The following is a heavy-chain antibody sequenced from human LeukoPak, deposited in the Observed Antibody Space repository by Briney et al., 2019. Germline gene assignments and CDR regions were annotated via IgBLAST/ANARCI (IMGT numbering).Heavy chain of an antibody. Sequence: PGGSLRLSCAASGVTFRSNWMSWVRLAPGKGLEWVANIKEDGTETYYVDSVKGRFTISRDNAKNSLYLQMNSLRVEDTAVYYCAKEGRSLQTYWGQGTLVTVSS. CDR3: AKEGRSLQTY. V-gene: IGHV3-7*03. CDR1: GVTFRSNW. J-gene: IGHJ4*02. D-gene: IGHD5-24*01. CDR2: IKEDGTET.